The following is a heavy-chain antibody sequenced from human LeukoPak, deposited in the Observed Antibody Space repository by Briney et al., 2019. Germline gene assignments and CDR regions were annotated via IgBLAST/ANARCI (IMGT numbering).Heavy chain of an antibody. CDR2: ISNDGSIT. CDR3: AKSKSPYPMDYIFDF. V-gene: IGHV3-30*18. D-gene: IGHD4-11*01. CDR1: GFSFGSYG. J-gene: IGHJ4*02. Sequence: GGSLRLSCAASGFSFGSYGMHWVRQAPGKGREWVTVISNDGSITKYGDSVRGRFTISRDNSKNTLYVQMNSLRTDDAAVYYCAKSKSPYPMDYIFDFWGQGTRVTVSS.